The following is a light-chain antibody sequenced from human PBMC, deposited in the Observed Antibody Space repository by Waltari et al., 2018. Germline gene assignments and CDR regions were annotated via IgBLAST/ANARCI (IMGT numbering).Light chain of an antibody. Sequence: QSALTQPASVSGSPGQSIAISCAGTSSDVGGYNFVSWYQQQPGKAPKTMISDVTKRPSGVSDRFSGSKSGNTASLTISGLQAEDEGNYYCGSYRYGSSLVFGGGTRLTVL. J-gene: IGLJ2*01. V-gene: IGLV2-14*03. CDR1: SSDVGGYNF. CDR2: DVT. CDR3: GSYRYGSSLV.